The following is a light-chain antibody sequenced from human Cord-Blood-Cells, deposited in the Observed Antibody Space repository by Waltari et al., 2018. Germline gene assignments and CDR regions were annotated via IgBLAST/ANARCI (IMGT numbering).Light chain of an antibody. CDR1: QSVSSY. Sequence: EIVLTQSPATLSLSPAETATLPCRASQSVSSYLAWYQQKPGQAPRLLIYDASNRATGIPARFSGSGSGTDFTLTISSLEPEDFAVYYCQQRSNWPLTFGGGTKVEIK. CDR2: DAS. V-gene: IGKV3-11*01. J-gene: IGKJ4*01. CDR3: QQRSNWPLT.